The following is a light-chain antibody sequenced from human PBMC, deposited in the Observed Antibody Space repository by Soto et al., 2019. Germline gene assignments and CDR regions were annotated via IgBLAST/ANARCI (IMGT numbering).Light chain of an antibody. J-gene: IGKJ5*01. V-gene: IGKV3-20*01. CDR2: GAS. Sequence: EVVMTQSPASLSASPGERVTLSCRASQNIRSSLAWYQQRPGQAPRLLIFGASGRATGIPERFSGSGSGTDFTLTITRLEPEDSAVYFCQQYTGPPTTFGQGTRLEI. CDR3: QQYTGPPTT. CDR1: QNIRSS.